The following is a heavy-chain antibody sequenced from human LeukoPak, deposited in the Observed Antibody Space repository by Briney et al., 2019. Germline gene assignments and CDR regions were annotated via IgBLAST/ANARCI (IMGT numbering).Heavy chain of an antibody. V-gene: IGHV6-1*01. D-gene: IGHD2-8*02. J-gene: IGHJ4*02. Sequence: SQTLSLTCAISGDSVSSNSAAWNWIRQSPSRGLEWLGRTYYRSKWYSDYAVSVKSRITIKPDTSKNQFSLQLNSVTPEDTTVYYCARGYWIGGVCANFDYWGQGTLVTVSS. CDR3: ARGYWIGGVCANFDY. CDR2: TYYRSKWYS. CDR1: GDSVSSNSAA.